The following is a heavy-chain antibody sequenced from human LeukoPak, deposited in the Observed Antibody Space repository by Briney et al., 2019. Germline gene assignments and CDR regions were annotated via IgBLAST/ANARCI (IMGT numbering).Heavy chain of an antibody. V-gene: IGHV3-74*01. J-gene: IGHJ4*02. CDR1: GFTFGSHW. D-gene: IGHD1-26*01. CDR2: INPDGNDT. Sequence: GGSLGLSCEVSGFTFGSHWMHWVRQVPGKGLVWVSRINPDGNDTSYADSVKGRFTISRDNAKSTLYLEMKSLRAEDTAMYYCARGGRLPFDYWGQGTLVTVSS. CDR3: ARGGRLPFDY.